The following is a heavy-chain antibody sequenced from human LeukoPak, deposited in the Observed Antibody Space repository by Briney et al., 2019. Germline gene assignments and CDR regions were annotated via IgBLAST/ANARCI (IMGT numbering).Heavy chain of an antibody. V-gene: IGHV1-2*02. CDR3: ARDTEYSSSSSYWYFDL. Sequence: GASVKVSCKASGYTFTGYYMHWVRQAPGQGLEWMGWINPNSGGTNYAQKFQGRVTMTRDTSISTAYMELSRLRSDDTAVYYCARDTEYSSSSSYWYFDLWGRGTLVTVSS. CDR2: INPNSGGT. J-gene: IGHJ2*01. D-gene: IGHD6-6*01. CDR1: GYTFTGYY.